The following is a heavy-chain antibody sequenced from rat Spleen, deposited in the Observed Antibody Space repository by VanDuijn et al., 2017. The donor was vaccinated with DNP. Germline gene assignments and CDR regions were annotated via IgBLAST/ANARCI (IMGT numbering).Heavy chain of an antibody. CDR2: ISPDGDRT. Sequence: EVQLVESGGGLVQPGRSMKLSCAASGFTFSDSYMVWVRQAPMKGLEWVAFISPDGDRTYYRDSVKGRFTVSRDNAKSTLYLQMDSLRSEDTATYYCATNSGYWGQGVMVTVSS. D-gene: IGHD4-3*01. CDR3: ATNSGY. CDR1: GFTFSDSY. V-gene: IGHV5-25*01. J-gene: IGHJ2*01.